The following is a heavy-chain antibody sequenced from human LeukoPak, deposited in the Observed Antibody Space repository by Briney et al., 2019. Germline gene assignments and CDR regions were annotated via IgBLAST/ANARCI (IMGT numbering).Heavy chain of an antibody. V-gene: IGHV1-2*02. D-gene: IGHD3-10*01. CDR2: INPNSGGT. J-gene: IGHJ5*02. CDR3: AREGSGDGSGSYSWINWFDP. Sequence: ASVKVSCKASGYTFTGYYMHWVRQAPGQGLEWMGWINPNSGGTNYAQKFQGRVTMTRDTSISTAYMELSRLRSDDTAVYYCAREGSGDGSGSYSWINWFDPWGQGTLVTVSS. CDR1: GYTFTGYY.